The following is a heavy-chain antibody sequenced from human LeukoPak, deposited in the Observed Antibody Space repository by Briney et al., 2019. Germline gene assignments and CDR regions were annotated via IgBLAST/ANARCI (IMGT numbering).Heavy chain of an antibody. Sequence: GSLEPFCAGPGFPFQSYAMHRVRQAPGKGLGWVAVISYDGSNKYYADSVKGRFTISRDNSKNTLYLQMNSLRAEDTAVYYCAKARRVTYYYDSSGYYIGIDYWGQGTLVTVSS. D-gene: IGHD3-22*01. CDR1: GFPFQSYA. J-gene: IGHJ4*02. CDR3: AKARRVTYYYDSSGYYIGIDY. CDR2: ISYDGSNK. V-gene: IGHV3-30-3*01.